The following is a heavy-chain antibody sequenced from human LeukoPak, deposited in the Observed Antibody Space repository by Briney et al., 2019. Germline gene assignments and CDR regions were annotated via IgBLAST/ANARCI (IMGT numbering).Heavy chain of an antibody. Sequence: GGSLRLSCAASGFTFSSYSMNWVRQAPGKGLEWVSYISSGSSTIYYAHSVNAPFTPSRDNAKNSLYLQMNSLRAEDTAVYYCARALRTYYYYMNVWGKGTTVTVSS. V-gene: IGHV3-48*01. D-gene: IGHD2-8*01. CDR1: GFTFSSYS. CDR2: ISSGSSTI. J-gene: IGHJ6*03. CDR3: ARALRTYYYYMNV.